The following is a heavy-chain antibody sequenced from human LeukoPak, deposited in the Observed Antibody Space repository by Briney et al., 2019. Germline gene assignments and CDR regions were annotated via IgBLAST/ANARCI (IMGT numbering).Heavy chain of an antibody. V-gene: IGHV4-59*01. Sequence: PSETLSLTCTVSGGSISSYYWSWIRQPPGKGLEWIGYIHYSGSTNYNPSLKSRVTISVDTSENQFSLKLSSVTAADTAVYYCARVLGSSSPNRGYYYYYGMDVWGQGTTVTVSS. CDR1: GGSISSYY. D-gene: IGHD6-13*01. CDR2: IHYSGST. CDR3: ARVLGSSSPNRGYYYYYGMDV. J-gene: IGHJ6*02.